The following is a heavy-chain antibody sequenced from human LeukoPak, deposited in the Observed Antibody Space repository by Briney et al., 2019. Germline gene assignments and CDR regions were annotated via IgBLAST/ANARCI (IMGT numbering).Heavy chain of an antibody. J-gene: IGHJ3*02. CDR2: ISTYNGHT. Sequence: ASVKVSCKASGYTFTSYGITWVRQAPGQGLEWMGWISTYNGHTNYAQKLQGRATMTKDTSTTTAYMELRSLRSDDTAVYYCARGGRWELPRPYSFDIWGQGTMVTVSS. D-gene: IGHD1-26*01. CDR3: ARGGRWELPRPYSFDI. V-gene: IGHV1-18*01. CDR1: GYTFTSYG.